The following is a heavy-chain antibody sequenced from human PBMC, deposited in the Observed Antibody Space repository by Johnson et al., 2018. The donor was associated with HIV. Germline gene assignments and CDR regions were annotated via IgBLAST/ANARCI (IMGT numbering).Heavy chain of an antibody. CDR3: AREAGGGYDSDAFDI. D-gene: IGHD5-12*01. CDR2: ISSSGSTI. Sequence: MLLVESGGGVVQPGRSLRLSCAASGFTFSSYGMHWVRKAPGKGLEWVSYISSSGSTIYYADSVKGRFTISRDNSKNTRYLQMNSLRAEDTAVYYCAREAGGGYDSDAFDIWGQGTMVTVSS. V-gene: IGHV3-48*01. J-gene: IGHJ3*02. CDR1: GFTFSSYG.